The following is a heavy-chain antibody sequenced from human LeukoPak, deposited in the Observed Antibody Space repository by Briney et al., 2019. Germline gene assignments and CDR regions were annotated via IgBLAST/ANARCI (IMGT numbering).Heavy chain of an antibody. CDR2: IYYSGST. Sequence: SETLSLTCTVSGGSISSYYWSWIRQPPGKGLEWIGYIYYSGSTNYNPSLKSRVTISVDTSKNQFSLKLSSVTAADTAVYYCARQPKYYYDSSGYLHWFDPWGQGTLVTVSS. CDR1: GGSISSYY. J-gene: IGHJ5*02. V-gene: IGHV4-59*08. CDR3: ARQPKYYYDSSGYLHWFDP. D-gene: IGHD3-22*01.